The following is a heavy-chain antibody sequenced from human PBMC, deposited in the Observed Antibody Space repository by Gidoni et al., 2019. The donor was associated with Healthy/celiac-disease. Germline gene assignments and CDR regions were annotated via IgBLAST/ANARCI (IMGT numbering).Heavy chain of an antibody. Sequence: QVQLVQSGAEVKKPGSSVKVSCKASGGTFSSYAISWVRQAPGQGLEWMGGIIPIFGTANYAQKFQGRVTITADESTSTAYMELSSLRSEDTAVYYCARARGGYDFYYYGMDVWGQGTTVTVSS. J-gene: IGHJ6*02. V-gene: IGHV1-69*01. CDR2: IIPIFGTA. D-gene: IGHD5-12*01. CDR3: ARARGGYDFYYYGMDV. CDR1: GGTFSSYA.